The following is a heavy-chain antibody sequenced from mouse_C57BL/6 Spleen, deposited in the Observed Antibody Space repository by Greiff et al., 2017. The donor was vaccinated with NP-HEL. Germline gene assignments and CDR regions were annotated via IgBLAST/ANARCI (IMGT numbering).Heavy chain of an antibody. CDR3: ARQDYYSNSFGLDY. D-gene: IGHD1-1*01. V-gene: IGHV1-54*01. Sequence: QVQLQQPGAELVRPGTSVKVSCKASGYAFTNYLIAWVKQRPGQGLEWIGVINPGSGGTNYNEKFKGKATLTEDTSSSTAYMQLSSLTSEDSAVYFCARQDYYSNSFGLDYWGQGTSLTVSS. CDR2: INPGSGGT. J-gene: IGHJ2*02. CDR1: GYAFTNYL.